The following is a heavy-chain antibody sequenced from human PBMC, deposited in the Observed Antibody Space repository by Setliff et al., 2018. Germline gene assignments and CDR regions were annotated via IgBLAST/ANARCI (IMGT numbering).Heavy chain of an antibody. V-gene: IGHV1-18*01. Sequence: ASVKVSCKTSGYNFITFGVSWLRQAPGQGLEWMGWISPYSGNTNYAQRFQGRVTMTSDTSTTTVYMELTSLKSDDTAVYYCVRGPGPSVVVAMPFDRWGQGTLVTVSS. D-gene: IGHD5-12*01. CDR3: VRGPGPSVVVAMPFDR. CDR2: ISPYSGNT. CDR1: GYNFITFG. J-gene: IGHJ4*02.